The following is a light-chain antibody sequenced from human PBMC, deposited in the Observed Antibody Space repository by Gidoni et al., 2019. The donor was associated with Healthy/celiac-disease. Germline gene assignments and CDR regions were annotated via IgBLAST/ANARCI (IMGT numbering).Light chain of an antibody. CDR2: WAS. J-gene: IGKJ1*01. CDR1: QSVLYSSNNKNY. V-gene: IGKV4-1*01. CDR3: QQYYSTPLL. Sequence: DIVMTQSPDSLAVSLGERATINCKSSQSVLYSSNNKNYLAWYQQKPGQPPKLRIYWASTRESGVPDRFSGSGSGTDFTLTISSLQAEDVAVYYCQQYYSTPLLFGQGTKVEIK.